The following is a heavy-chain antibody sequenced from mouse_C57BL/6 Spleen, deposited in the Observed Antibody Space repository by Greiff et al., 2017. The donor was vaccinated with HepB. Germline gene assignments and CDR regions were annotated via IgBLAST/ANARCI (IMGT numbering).Heavy chain of an antibody. CDR3: ARNSITTVVATDY. CDR1: GYAFTNYL. D-gene: IGHD1-1*01. Sequence: QVQLQQSGAELVRPGTSVKVSCKASGYAFTNYLIEWVKQRPGQGLEWIGVINPGSGGTNYNEKFKGKATLTADKSSSTAYMQRSSLTSEDSAVYFCARNSITTVVATDYWGQGTTLTVSS. V-gene: IGHV1-54*01. J-gene: IGHJ2*01. CDR2: INPGSGGT.